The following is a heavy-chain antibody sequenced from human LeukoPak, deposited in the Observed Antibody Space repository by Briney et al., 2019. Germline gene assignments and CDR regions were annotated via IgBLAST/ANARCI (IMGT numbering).Heavy chain of an antibody. CDR3: AKDASRDSNGYHLAY. V-gene: IGHV3-30*18. D-gene: IGHD3-22*01. Sequence: GRSLRLSCAASGFTFSNYGMHWVRQAPGKGLEWVAVISYDGSDKYYADSVKGRFTISRDNSKNTLYLQMSSLRAEDTAVYYCAKDASRDSNGYHLAYWGQGTLVTVSS. J-gene: IGHJ4*02. CDR1: GFTFSNYG. CDR2: ISYDGSDK.